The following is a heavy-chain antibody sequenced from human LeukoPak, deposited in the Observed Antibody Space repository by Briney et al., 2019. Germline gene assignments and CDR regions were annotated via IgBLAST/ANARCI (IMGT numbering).Heavy chain of an antibody. D-gene: IGHD6-6*01. V-gene: IGHV1-2*02. CDR1: GYAFIGYS. CDR2: INPNSGGA. J-gene: IGHJ4*02. Sequence: ASVKVSCKASGYAFIGYSIHWERQAPGQGLEWMGWINPNSGGANYAQKFQGRITMTRDTSISTAYMELSRLRPDDTDVYYCARDYGSSSEATQNYFDYWGQGTLVTVSS. CDR3: ARDYGSSSEATQNYFDY.